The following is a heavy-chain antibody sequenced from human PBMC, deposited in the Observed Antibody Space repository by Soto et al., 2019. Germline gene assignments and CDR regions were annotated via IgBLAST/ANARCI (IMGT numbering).Heavy chain of an antibody. CDR3: ARGEVLDVVVPASLYYGMDV. CDR2: ISNSSSYI. Sequence: GGSLRLSCAASGFTFSSYSMNWVRQAPGKGLEWVSSISNSSSYIYYADSVKGRFTISRDNAKNSLYLQMNSLRAEDTAVYYCARGEVLDVVVPASLYYGMDVWGQGTTVTVSS. J-gene: IGHJ6*02. D-gene: IGHD2-2*01. V-gene: IGHV3-21*01. CDR1: GFTFSSYS.